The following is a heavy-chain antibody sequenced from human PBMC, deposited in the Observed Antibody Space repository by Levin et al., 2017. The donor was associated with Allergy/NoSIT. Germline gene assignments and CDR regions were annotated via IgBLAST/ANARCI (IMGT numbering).Heavy chain of an antibody. CDR2: ISTSGTTV. V-gene: IGHV3-48*03. D-gene: IGHD2-2*01. J-gene: IGHJ3*01. CDR1: GFTFSSHE. CDR3: ARDDCSSSSCYSMDAFDL. Sequence: GGSLRLSCAASGFTFSSHEMSWVRQAPGKGLEWVSYISTSGTTVSYADSVKGRFTISRDNAKNSLYLQMNSLRAEDTAVYYCARDDCSSSSCYSMDAFDLWGQGTMVTVSS.